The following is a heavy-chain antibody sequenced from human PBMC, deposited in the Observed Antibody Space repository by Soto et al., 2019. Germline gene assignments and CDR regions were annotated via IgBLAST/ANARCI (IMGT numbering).Heavy chain of an antibody. CDR1: GFTFSNYA. CDR2: IIGTGDST. CDR3: TSVWYLFDN. J-gene: IGHJ4*02. V-gene: IGHV3-23*01. Sequence: EVQLLDSGGGLVQPGGSLRLSCAASGFTFSNYAMGWVRQAPGKGLEGVSAIIGTGDSTYFADSVKGRFTISRDNSKSTLYLEMNSVRADDTAVYFCTSVWYLFDNWGQGTLVTVSS. D-gene: IGHD6-19*01.